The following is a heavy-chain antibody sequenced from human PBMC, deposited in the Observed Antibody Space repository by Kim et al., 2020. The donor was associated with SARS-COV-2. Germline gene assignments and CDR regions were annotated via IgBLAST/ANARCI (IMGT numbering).Heavy chain of an antibody. CDR3: ARTSGRVYFDY. CDR2: A. Sequence: ANYAQKFQGRRTITADESTSTAYMELSSLRSEDTAVYYCARTSGRVYFDYWGQGTLVTVSS. D-gene: IGHD6-19*01. J-gene: IGHJ4*02. V-gene: IGHV1-69*01.